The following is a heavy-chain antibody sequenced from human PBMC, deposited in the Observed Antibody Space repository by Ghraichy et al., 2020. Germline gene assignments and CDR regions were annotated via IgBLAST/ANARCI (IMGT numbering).Heavy chain of an antibody. CDR2: INPNSGGT. CDR1: GYTFTGYY. J-gene: IGHJ4*02. Sequence: ASVKVSRKASGYTFTGYYMHWVRQAPGQGLEWMGRINPNSGGTNYAQKFQGRVTMTRDTSISTAYMELSRLRSDDTAVYYCARGYTTVTPGDYWGQGTLVTVSS. D-gene: IGHD4-17*01. CDR3: ARGYTTVTPGDY. V-gene: IGHV1-2*06.